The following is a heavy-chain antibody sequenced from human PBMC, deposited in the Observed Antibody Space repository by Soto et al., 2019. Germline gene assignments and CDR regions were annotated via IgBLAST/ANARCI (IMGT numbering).Heavy chain of an antibody. D-gene: IGHD2-2*01. V-gene: IGHV4-39*01. CDR2: IYYSGST. CDR3: AVGVRCSSTSCYSWFDP. Sequence: QLQLQESGPGLVKPSETLSLTCTVSGGSISSSSYYWGWIRQPPGKGLEWIGSIYYSGSTYYNPSLKSRVTISVDTSKNQFSLKLSSVTAADTAVYYCAVGVRCSSTSCYSWFDPWGQGTLVTVSP. J-gene: IGHJ5*02. CDR1: GGSISSSSYY.